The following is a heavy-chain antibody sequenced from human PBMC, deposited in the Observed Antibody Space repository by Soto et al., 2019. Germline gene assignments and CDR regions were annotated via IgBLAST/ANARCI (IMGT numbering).Heavy chain of an antibody. CDR1: GFTFSSYA. J-gene: IGHJ4*02. CDR3: ARDGPHSVVDY. V-gene: IGHV3-30-3*01. CDR2: ISYDGSNK. Sequence: PGGSLRLSCAASGFTFSSYAMHWVRQAPGKGLEWVAVISYDGSNKYYADSVKGRFTISRDNSKNTLYLQMNSLRAEDTAVYYCARDGPHSVVDYWGQGTLVTVSS.